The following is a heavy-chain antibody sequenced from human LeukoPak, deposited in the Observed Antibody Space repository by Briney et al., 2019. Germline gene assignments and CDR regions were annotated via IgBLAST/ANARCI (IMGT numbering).Heavy chain of an antibody. CDR2: IYTSGST. V-gene: IGHV4-61*02. CDR3: TSGNYYDDAFDI. CDR1: GGSISSGSYY. D-gene: IGHD1-26*01. J-gene: IGHJ3*02. Sequence: PSQTLSLTCTVSGGSISSGSYYWSWIRQPAGKGLEWIGRIYTSGSTNYNPSLKSRVTISVDTSKNQFSLKLSSVTAADTAVYYCTSGNYYDDAFDIWGQGTMVTVSS.